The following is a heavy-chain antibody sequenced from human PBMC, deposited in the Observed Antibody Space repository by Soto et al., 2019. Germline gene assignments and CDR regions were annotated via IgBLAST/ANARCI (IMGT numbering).Heavy chain of an antibody. CDR1: GGTFSSYA. CDR3: ARAEYSSSWDYYYYGMDV. Sequence: SVKVSCKASGGTFSSYAISWVRQAPGQGLEWMGGIIPIFGTANYAQKFQGRVTITADESTSTAYMELSSLRSEDTAVYYCARAEYSSSWDYYYYGMDVWGQGTTVTVSS. J-gene: IGHJ6*02. CDR2: IIPIFGTA. D-gene: IGHD6-6*01. V-gene: IGHV1-69*13.